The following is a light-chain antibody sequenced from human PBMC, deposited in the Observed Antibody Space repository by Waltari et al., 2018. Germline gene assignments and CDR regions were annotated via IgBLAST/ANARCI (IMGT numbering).Light chain of an antibody. V-gene: IGKV3-20*01. CDR1: QSASRA. CDR2: GAS. Sequence: ETASTLSPGTLSLSPGERVTLSCRASQSASRAIAWYQQNPGQAPRLLIYGASSSATGIPDGFSGSGSGTDFSLTISRLEPEDFAVYYCQHYVRLPVTFGQGTKVEIK. J-gene: IGKJ1*01. CDR3: QHYVRLPVT.